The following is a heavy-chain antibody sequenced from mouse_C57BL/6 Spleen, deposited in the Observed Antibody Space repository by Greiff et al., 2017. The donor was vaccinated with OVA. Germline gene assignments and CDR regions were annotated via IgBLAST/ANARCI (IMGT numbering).Heavy chain of an antibody. CDR1: GFNFSSYA. CDR3: DSAGYDSTLGGYFDD. V-gene: IGHV5-4*01. J-gene: IGHJ1*03. D-gene: IGHD6-1*01. CDR2: ISDGGGYT. Sequence: EVQVVESGGGLVKPGGSLKLSCAASGFNFSSYAMSWVRQTPEKRLEWVATISDGGGYTDYPDNVKGRVTISRDNATNNLYLQMSQVKSQDTAMNYCDSAGYDSTLGGYFDDWGTGTTVTVSS.